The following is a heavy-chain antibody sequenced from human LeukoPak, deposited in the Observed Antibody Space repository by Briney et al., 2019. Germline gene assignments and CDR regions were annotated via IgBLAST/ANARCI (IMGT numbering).Heavy chain of an antibody. CDR3: ARERDYYDSSGYYVGAFGI. V-gene: IGHV1-18*01. CDR2: ISAYNGNT. J-gene: IGHJ3*02. CDR1: GYTFTSYG. D-gene: IGHD3-22*01. Sequence: ASVKVSCKASGYTFTSYGISWVRQAPGQGLEWMGWISAYNGNTNYAQKLQGRVTMTTDTSTSTAYMELRSLRSDDTAVYYCARERDYYDSSGYYVGAFGIWGQGTMVTVSS.